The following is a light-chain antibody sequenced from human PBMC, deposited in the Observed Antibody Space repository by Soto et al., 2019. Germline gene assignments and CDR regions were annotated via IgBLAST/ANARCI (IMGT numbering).Light chain of an antibody. V-gene: IGKV3-15*01. CDR1: QSVSSH. CDR3: QQFGDWPA. J-gene: IGKJ1*01. CDR2: DSS. Sequence: EMRRTQSPAILSVSPGESATLSCRASQSVSSHVVWYQQKPGQAPRLLISDSSTGATGIPARFSGSGSGTEFTLTISSLQSDDSAIYYCQQFGDWPALGLGTKVDIK.